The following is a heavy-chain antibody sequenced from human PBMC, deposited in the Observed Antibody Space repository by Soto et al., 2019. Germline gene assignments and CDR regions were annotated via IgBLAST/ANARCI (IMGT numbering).Heavy chain of an antibody. J-gene: IGHJ4*02. CDR2: ISSSGSSI. CDR1: GFTFSDYY. Sequence: PGGSLRLSCAASGFTFSDYYMSWIRQAPGKGLEWVSYISSSGSSIYYADPVKGRFTISRDNAKNSLYLQMNSLRAEDTAVYYCAIRASYYDSSGYFDYWGQGTLVTVSS. V-gene: IGHV3-11*01. CDR3: AIRASYYDSSGYFDY. D-gene: IGHD3-22*01.